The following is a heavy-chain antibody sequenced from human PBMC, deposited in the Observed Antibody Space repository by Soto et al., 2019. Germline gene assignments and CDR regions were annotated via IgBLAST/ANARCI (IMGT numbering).Heavy chain of an antibody. CDR1: RASISSYY. V-gene: IGHV4-59*01. D-gene: IGHD3-3*01. CDR2: ITYSGST. CDR3: ARGIVGVVKSGIFDH. J-gene: IGHJ4*02. Sequence: QVQLQESGPGLVKPSETLSLTCTLSRASISSYYWSWIRQPPGKGLEWIGYITYSGSTTYNPFLKSRVTMSVDTTNNQFSLNLNSVTTADTATYFCARGIVGVVKSGIFDHWGQGALVTVSS.